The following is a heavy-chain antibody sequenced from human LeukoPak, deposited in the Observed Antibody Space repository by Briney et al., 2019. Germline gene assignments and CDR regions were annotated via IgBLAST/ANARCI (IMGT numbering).Heavy chain of an antibody. CDR1: GFTFSSYE. CDR2: ISSSGSTI. V-gene: IGHV3-48*03. D-gene: IGHD3-10*02. J-gene: IGHJ6*04. Sequence: GESLRLSCAASGFTFSSYEMNWVCQAPGKGLEWVSYISSSGSTIYYADSVKGRFTISRDNAKNSLYLQMNSLRAEDTAVYYCAELGITMIGGVWGKGTTVTISS. CDR3: AELGITMIGGV.